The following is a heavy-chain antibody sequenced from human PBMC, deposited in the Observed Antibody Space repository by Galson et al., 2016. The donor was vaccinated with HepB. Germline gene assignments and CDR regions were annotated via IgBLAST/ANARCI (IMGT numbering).Heavy chain of an antibody. J-gene: IGHJ4*02. Sequence: SLRLSCAASGFTFSSYAMNWVRQAPGKGLEWVAGTSYNGNNKYYIDSVKGRFTISRDDSKKTVYLQMNGLKGDDTALYYCARVVAVGGNPPFAFDYWGQGTLVTASS. CDR1: GFTFSSYA. CDR2: TSYNGNNK. CDR3: ARVVAVGGNPPFAFDY. V-gene: IGHV3-30*04. D-gene: IGHD1-26*01.